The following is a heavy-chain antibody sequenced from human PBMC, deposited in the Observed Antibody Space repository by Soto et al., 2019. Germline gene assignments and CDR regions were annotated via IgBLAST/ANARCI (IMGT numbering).Heavy chain of an antibody. Sequence: SVKVSCKASGGTFSSYTISWVRQAPGQGLEWMGGIVPIVDTATYAQKFQGRVTITADESTSTAYMELSRLRSDDTAVYYCARQDYSTTWYLNYWGQGTLVTVSS. CDR1: GGTFSSYT. CDR3: ARQDYSTTWYLNY. CDR2: IVPIVDTA. J-gene: IGHJ4*02. D-gene: IGHD6-13*01. V-gene: IGHV1-69*13.